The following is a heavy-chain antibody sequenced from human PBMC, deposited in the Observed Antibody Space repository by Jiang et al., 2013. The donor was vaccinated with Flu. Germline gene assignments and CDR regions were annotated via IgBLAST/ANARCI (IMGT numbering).Heavy chain of an antibody. Sequence: QSGSELKKPGASVKVSCKASGYTFTSYAMNWVRQAPGQGLEWMGWINTNTGNPTYAQDFTGRFVFSLDTSVSTAYLQISSLKAEDTAVYYCARECSSTSCYQHYYYGMDVWGRGTTVTVSS. J-gene: IGHJ6*02. CDR3: ARECSSTSCYQHYYYGMDV. V-gene: IGHV7-4-1*02. D-gene: IGHD2-2*01. CDR2: INTNTGNP. CDR1: GYTFTSYA.